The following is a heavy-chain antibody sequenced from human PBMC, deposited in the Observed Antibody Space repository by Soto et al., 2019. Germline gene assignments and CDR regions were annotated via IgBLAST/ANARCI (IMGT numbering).Heavy chain of an antibody. CDR1: GYTFTSYG. Sequence: QVQLVQSGAEVKKPGASVKVSCKASGYTFTSYGISWVRQAPGQGLEWMGWISAYNGNTNYAQKLQGRVTMTTDTSTSTAYMELRSLRSDDTAVYYCARDPSYYDILTGYYISYFAYWGQGTLVTVSS. D-gene: IGHD3-9*01. V-gene: IGHV1-18*01. J-gene: IGHJ4*02. CDR3: ARDPSYYDILTGYYISYFAY. CDR2: ISAYNGNT.